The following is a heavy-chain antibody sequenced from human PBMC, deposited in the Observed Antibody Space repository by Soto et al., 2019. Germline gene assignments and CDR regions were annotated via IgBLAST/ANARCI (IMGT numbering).Heavy chain of an antibody. CDR3: AIVVPAATIVDY. D-gene: IGHD2-2*01. CDR1: GYTFTSYG. Sequence: ASVKVSCKASGYTFTSYGISWVRQAPGQGLEWMGWISTYNGNTNYAQKLQGRVTMTTDTSTSTAYMELSSLRSEDTAVYYCAIVVPAATIVDYWGQGTLVTVSS. V-gene: IGHV1-18*01. CDR2: ISTYNGNT. J-gene: IGHJ4*02.